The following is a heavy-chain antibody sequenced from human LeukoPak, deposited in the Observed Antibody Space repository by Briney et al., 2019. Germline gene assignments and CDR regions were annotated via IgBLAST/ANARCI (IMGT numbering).Heavy chain of an antibody. CDR1: GYTFTSYY. Sequence: ASVKVSCKASGYTFTSYYMHWVRQAPGQGLEWMGWINPNSGGTNYAQKFQGRVTMTRDTSISTAYMELSRLRSDDTAVYYCARDSSYCSSTSCYQNFDYWGQGTLVTVSS. J-gene: IGHJ4*02. D-gene: IGHD2-2*01. CDR2: INPNSGGT. V-gene: IGHV1-2*02. CDR3: ARDSSYCSSTSCYQNFDY.